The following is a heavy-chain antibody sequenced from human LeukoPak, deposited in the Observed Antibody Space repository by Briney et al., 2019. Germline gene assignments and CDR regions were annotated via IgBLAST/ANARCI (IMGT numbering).Heavy chain of an antibody. CDR2: ISHDGRLK. Sequence: QSGGSLRLSCEVSGFSFSSHGIHWVRQTPGKGLEWVAMISHDGRLKYYGDAVKGRFTISRDNTKNSLYLQMNSLRAEDTAVYYCVRGGPHFDYWGQGTLVTVSS. CDR1: GFSFSSHG. CDR3: VRGGPHFDY. J-gene: IGHJ4*02. V-gene: IGHV3-30*03.